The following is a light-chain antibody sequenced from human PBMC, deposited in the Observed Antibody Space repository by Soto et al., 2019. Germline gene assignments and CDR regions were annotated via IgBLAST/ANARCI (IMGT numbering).Light chain of an antibody. CDR2: GAS. Sequence: DIQMTQSPSSLSASVGDRVTITCQTSQTIYTYINWYQQKPGRAPKILIYGASTLQSGVPLRFSGSGSGTDFTLTIRSLVPEHFATYYCQESYSALWGTCGQGTKVEIK. V-gene: IGKV1-39*01. CDR3: QESYSALWGT. J-gene: IGKJ1*01. CDR1: QTIYTY.